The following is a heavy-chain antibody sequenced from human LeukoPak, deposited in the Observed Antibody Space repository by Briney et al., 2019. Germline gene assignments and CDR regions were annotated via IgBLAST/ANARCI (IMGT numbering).Heavy chain of an antibody. CDR1: SCTLTRYG. V-gene: IGHV1-18*01. CDR2: ISAYNGNT. CDR3: ARDQSPFYSSSVDY. J-gene: IGHJ4*02. Sequence: ASVKVSCKSSSCTLTRYGISWGRHATGKEIEWMGWISAYNGNTNYAQKLQGRVTMTTDTSTSTAYMELRSLRSDDTAVYYCARDQSPFYSSSVDYWGQGTLVTVSS. D-gene: IGHD6-6*01.